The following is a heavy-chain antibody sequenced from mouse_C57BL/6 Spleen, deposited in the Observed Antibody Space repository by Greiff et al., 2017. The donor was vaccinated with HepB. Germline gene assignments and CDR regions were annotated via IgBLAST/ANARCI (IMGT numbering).Heavy chain of an antibody. Sequence: EVMLVESGGGLVKPGGSLKLSCAASGFTFSSYTMTWVRQTPEKRLEWVATISGGGGNTYYPDSVKGRVTITIDNAKNTLYLQMSSLRSEDTALYYCARQCCCGSPYWYFDVWGTGTTVTVSS. CDR2: ISGGGGNT. V-gene: IGHV5-9*01. D-gene: IGHD1-1*01. CDR1: GFTFSSYT. CDR3: ARQCCCGSPYWYFDV. J-gene: IGHJ1*03.